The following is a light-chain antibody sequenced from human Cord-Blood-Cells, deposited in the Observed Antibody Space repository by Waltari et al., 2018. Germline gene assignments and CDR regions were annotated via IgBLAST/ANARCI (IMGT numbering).Light chain of an antibody. V-gene: IGLV2-14*01. CDR1: SSDVGGYNY. CDR3: SSYTSSSIWV. CDR2: DVS. J-gene: IGLJ3*02. Sequence: QSALTQPASVSGSPGPSLTISCTGTSSDVGGYNYVSWYQQHPGKAPKLMIYDVSNRPSVVSNRVSGSKSGNTASLTISGLQAEDEADYYCSSYTSSSIWVFGGGTKLTVL.